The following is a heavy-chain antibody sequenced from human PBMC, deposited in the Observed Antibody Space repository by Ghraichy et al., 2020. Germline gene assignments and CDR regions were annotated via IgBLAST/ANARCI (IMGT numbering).Heavy chain of an antibody. CDR2: INSEGSST. V-gene: IGHV3-74*01. CDR3: AAGITLPY. Sequence: GESLNISCAASGFTFSDYWMHWVRQAPGKGLVWVSRINSEGSSTSYADSVKGRFTISSDNAKNTLYLQMNSLRAEDTAGYYCAAGITLPYWGQGTLVTVS. CDR1: GFTFSDYW. J-gene: IGHJ4*02. D-gene: IGHD3-16*01.